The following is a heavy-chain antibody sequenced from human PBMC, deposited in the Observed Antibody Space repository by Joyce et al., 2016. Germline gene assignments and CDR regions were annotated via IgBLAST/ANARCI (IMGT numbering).Heavy chain of an antibody. Sequence: EVQLVEFGGGLVKPGGSLRLSCAASGFTFSSYSRRWVRQAPGKGLEWVSSLSSSSSYIKYTDSVKGRFTISRDNAKNSLYLQMNSLRVEDTAVYYCARSSYTNGIFDYWGQGTLVTVSS. CDR1: GFTFSSYS. V-gene: IGHV3-21*01. D-gene: IGHD2-8*01. J-gene: IGHJ4*02. CDR3: ARSSYTNGIFDY. CDR2: LSSSSSYI.